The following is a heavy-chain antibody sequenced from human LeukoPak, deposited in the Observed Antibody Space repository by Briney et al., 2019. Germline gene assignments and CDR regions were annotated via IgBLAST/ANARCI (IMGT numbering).Heavy chain of an antibody. Sequence: PGGSLRLSCAGSGFALSSYSMTWFRQAPGKGLESHSVISGSSGNTYYADSVKRRFTISRHNSQNTVYLQMNSLTAEDTAVYYCARATTVQMAPYYFDYWGQGTLVTVSS. V-gene: IGHV3-23*01. CDR2: ISGSSGNT. J-gene: IGHJ4*02. CDR3: ARATTVQMAPYYFDY. CDR1: GFALSSYS. D-gene: IGHD1-14*01.